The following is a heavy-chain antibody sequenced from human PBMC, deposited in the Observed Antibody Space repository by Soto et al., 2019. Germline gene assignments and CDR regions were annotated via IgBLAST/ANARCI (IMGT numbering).Heavy chain of an antibody. D-gene: IGHD6-19*01. J-gene: IGHJ2*01. V-gene: IGHV3-33*01. CDR1: GFSLSSYG. Sequence: SLRLSCAASGFSLSSYGMHWVRQAPGKGLEWVAGIGFDGNNDYYADSVKGRFTVSRDNTKNTLFLQMNSLRAEDTAVYYCAREGGIAVAVISYWYFDLWGRGTLVTVSS. CDR2: IGFDGNND. CDR3: AREGGIAVAVISYWYFDL.